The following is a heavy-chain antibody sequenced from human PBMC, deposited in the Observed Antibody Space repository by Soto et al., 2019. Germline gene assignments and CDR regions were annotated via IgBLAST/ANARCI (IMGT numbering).Heavy chain of an antibody. V-gene: IGHV4-4*02. CDR3: ARAPILGYCSGGSCYGGPFDP. CDR1: SGSISSSNW. D-gene: IGHD2-15*01. Sequence: QVQLQESGPGLVKPSGTLSHTCAVSSGSISSSNWWSWVRQPPGKGLEWIGEIYHSGSTNYNPSLMSRVTISVDKSKNQFSLKLSSVTAADTAVYYCARAPILGYCSGGSCYGGPFDPWGQGTLVTVSS. CDR2: IYHSGST. J-gene: IGHJ5*02.